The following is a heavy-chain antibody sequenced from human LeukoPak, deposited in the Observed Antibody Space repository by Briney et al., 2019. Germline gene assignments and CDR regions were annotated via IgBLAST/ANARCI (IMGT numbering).Heavy chain of an antibody. D-gene: IGHD3-22*01. CDR1: GYTFTGYY. Sequence: ALVKVSCKASGYTFTGYYMHWVRQAPGQGLEWMGWINPNSGGTKSAQKFQGRVTMTRDTSISTAYMELSRLRSDDTAVYYCAGDPYDSSSYYYSYFDYWGQGTLVTVSS. CDR2: INPNSGGT. V-gene: IGHV1-2*02. J-gene: IGHJ4*02. CDR3: AGDPYDSSSYYYSYFDY.